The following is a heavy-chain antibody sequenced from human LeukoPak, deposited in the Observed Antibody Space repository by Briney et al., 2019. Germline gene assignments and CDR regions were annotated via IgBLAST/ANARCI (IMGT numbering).Heavy chain of an antibody. J-gene: IGHJ4*02. CDR3: ATRRVKSGSYYMSLFDY. CDR2: ISYSGST. D-gene: IGHD1-26*01. V-gene: IGHV4-59*01. Sequence: SETLSLTCSVSGGSITSYYWSWIRQPPGKGLEWIGYISYSGSTNYNPSLKSRVSISIDTSKNQFSLKLSSVTAADTAVYYCATRRVKSGSYYMSLFDYWGQGTLVTVSS. CDR1: GGSITSYY.